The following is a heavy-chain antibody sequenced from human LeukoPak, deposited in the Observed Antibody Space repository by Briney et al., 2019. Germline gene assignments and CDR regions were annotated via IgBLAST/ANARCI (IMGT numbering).Heavy chain of an antibody. CDR2: INPSGGST. V-gene: IGHV1-46*01. CDR1: GYTFTSYY. D-gene: IGHD3-22*01. Sequence: ASVKVSCKASGYTFTSYYMHWVRQAPGQGLEWMGLINPSGGSTSYAQKVQGRVTITTDESTTTAYMELSSLRSEDTAVYYCARARSPSSGYLLRDHNWFDPWGQGTLVTVSS. CDR3: ARARSPSSGYLLRDHNWFDP. J-gene: IGHJ5*02.